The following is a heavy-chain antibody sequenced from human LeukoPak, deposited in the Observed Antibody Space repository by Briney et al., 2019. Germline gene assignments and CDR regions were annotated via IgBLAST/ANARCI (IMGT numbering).Heavy chain of an antibody. V-gene: IGHV4-59*01. CDR1: GGSISYYY. CDR3: ARDGITGTPHFDY. J-gene: IGHJ4*02. D-gene: IGHD1-20*01. Sequence: SETLSLTCTVSGGSISYYYWSWIRQPPGKGLEWIGYIHYSGSSKHNPSLKSRVTISVDTSKKQFSLKLTSVTAADTAVYFCARDGITGTPHFDYWGQGTLVTVSS. CDR2: IHYSGSS.